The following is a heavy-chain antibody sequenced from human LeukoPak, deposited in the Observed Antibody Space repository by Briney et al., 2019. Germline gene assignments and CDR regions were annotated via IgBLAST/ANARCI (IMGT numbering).Heavy chain of an antibody. D-gene: IGHD6-13*01. Sequence: GSLRLSCAASGFTFNNYGMHYVRQAPGKGLEWVAVISDDGRNKNYADSVKGRFTISRDNSNNTLYLQMNSLRAEDTGVYYCAKDRETTASGTFVYWGQGTLVTVSS. CDR3: AKDRETTASGTFVY. J-gene: IGHJ4*02. V-gene: IGHV3-30*18. CDR2: ISDDGRNK. CDR1: GFTFNNYG.